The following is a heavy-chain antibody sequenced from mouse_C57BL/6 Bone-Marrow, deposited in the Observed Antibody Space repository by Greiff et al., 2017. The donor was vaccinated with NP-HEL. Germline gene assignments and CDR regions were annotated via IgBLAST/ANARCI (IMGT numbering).Heavy chain of an antibody. CDR2: IDPSDSYT. CDR1: GYTFTSYW. CDR3: ARGEWLPNWYFDV. Sequence: QVQLKQPGAELVKPGASVKLSCKASGYTFTSYWMQWVKQRPGQGLEWIGEIDPSDSYTNYNQKFKGKATLTVDTSSSTAYMQLSSLTSEDSAVYYCARGEWLPNWYFDVWGTGTTVTVSS. D-gene: IGHD2-2*01. J-gene: IGHJ1*03. V-gene: IGHV1-50*01.